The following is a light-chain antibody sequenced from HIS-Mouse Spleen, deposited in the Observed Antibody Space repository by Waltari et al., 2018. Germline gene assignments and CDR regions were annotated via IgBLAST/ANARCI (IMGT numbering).Light chain of an antibody. CDR2: GAS. J-gene: IGKJ2*01. CDR3: QQYGSSPGYT. CDR1: QSVSSSY. Sequence: DIVLTQSPGTLSLSPGESAPLSCRASQSVSSSYLAWYQQKPGQAPRLLIYGASSRATGIPDRFSGSGSGTDFTLTISRLEPEDFAVYYCQQYGSSPGYTFGQGTKLEIK. V-gene: IGKV3-20*01.